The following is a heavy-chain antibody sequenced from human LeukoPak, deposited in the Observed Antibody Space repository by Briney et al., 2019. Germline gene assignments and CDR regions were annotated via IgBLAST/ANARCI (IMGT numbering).Heavy chain of an antibody. CDR3: ARHNPEQWLVRRYYYYGMDV. J-gene: IGHJ6*02. V-gene: IGHV4-34*01. CDR1: GGSFSGYY. Sequence: SETLSLTCAVYGGSFSGYYWSWIRQPPGKGLEWIGEINHSGSTNYNPSLKSRVTISVDTSKNQFSLKLSSVTAADTAVYYCARHNPEQWLVRRYYYYGMDVWGQGTTVTVS. CDR2: INHSGST. D-gene: IGHD6-19*01.